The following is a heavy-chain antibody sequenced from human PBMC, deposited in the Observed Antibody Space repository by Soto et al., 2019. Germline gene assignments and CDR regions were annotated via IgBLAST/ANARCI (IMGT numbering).Heavy chain of an antibody. CDR1: GYTFTSYG. D-gene: IGHD6-19*01. CDR2: ISAYNGNT. V-gene: IGHV1-18*01. J-gene: IGHJ5*02. CDR3: AREFSSGWYLWNNWFDP. Sequence: QVQLVQSGAEVKKPGASVKVSCKASGYTFTSYGISWVRQAPGQGLEWMGWISAYNGNTNYAQKLQGRVTMTTDTSTSPAYMELRGLRSDDTAVYYWAREFSSGWYLWNNWFDPWGQGTLVTVSS.